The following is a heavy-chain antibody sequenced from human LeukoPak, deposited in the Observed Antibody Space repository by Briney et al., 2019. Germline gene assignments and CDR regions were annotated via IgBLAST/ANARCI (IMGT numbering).Heavy chain of an antibody. V-gene: IGHV4-39*01. J-gene: IGHJ4*02. D-gene: IGHD1-26*01. Sequence: SETLSLTCTVSGGSISSSSYYWGWIRQPPGKGLEWIGSIYYSGSTYYNTSLKSRVSISVDTSKNQFSLKLSSVTAADTAVYYCAVTAATEVGFDYWGQGTLVTVSS. CDR3: AVTAATEVGFDY. CDR1: GGSISSSSYY. CDR2: IYYSGST.